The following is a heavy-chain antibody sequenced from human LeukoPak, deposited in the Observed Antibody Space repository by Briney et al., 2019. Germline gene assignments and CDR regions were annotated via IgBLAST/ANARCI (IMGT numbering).Heavy chain of an antibody. CDR2: FDPEDGET. Sequence: ASVKVSCKASGYSFTGYYMHWVRQAPGQGLEWMGRFDPEDGETIYAQKFQGRVTLTADTPTDTAYMELSSLRSEDTAIYYCATEGKMVRGVYTDYWGQGTLVTVFS. J-gene: IGHJ4*02. CDR1: GYSFTGYY. D-gene: IGHD3-10*01. CDR3: ATEGKMVRGVYTDY. V-gene: IGHV1-24*01.